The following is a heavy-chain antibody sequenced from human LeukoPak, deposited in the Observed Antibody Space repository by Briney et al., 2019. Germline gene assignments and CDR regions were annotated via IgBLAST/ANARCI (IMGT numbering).Heavy chain of an antibody. J-gene: IGHJ4*02. D-gene: IGHD3-22*01. CDR1: GFTFSSYW. Sequence: GSLRLSCAATGFTFSSYWMHWVRQAPGKGLVWVSRINTDGSSTSYADSVKGRFTISRDNAKNTLYLQMNSLRAEDTAVYYCARDMIYDSSGYYPDYWGQGTLVTVSS. CDR3: ARDMIYDSSGYYPDY. V-gene: IGHV3-74*01. CDR2: INTDGSST.